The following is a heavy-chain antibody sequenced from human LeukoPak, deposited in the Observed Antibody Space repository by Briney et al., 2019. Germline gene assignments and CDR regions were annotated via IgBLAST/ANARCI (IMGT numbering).Heavy chain of an antibody. V-gene: IGHV3-74*01. CDR3: ARQVQYGMDV. J-gene: IGHJ6*02. Sequence: QSGGSLRLSCAASGFSISTYWMHWVRQAPGKGLVWVSRINTDGSSTIYADSVKGRFTISRDNAKHTLFLQMNSLRAEDTAVYYCARQVQYGMDVWGPGAPGSVSS. CDR1: GFSISTYW. D-gene: IGHD1-1*01. CDR2: INTDGSST.